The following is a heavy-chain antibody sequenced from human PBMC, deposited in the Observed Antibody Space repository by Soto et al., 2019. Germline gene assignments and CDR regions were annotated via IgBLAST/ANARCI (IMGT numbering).Heavy chain of an antibody. CDR1: GFTVGNAW. Sequence: GGSLRLSCAASGFTVGNAWMSWVRQAPGKGLEWVGRLKSRPDGGTTDYAAPVKGRFTISRDDSKNTVYLQMNSLRTDDTAVYYCTTDRFSWGQGILVTVSS. CDR3: TTDRFS. J-gene: IGHJ5*02. V-gene: IGHV3-15*01. CDR2: LKSRPDGGTT.